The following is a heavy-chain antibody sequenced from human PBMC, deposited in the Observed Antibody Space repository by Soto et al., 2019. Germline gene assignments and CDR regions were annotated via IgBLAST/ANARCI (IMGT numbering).Heavy chain of an antibody. CDR1: GYLLTDYS. Sequence: QVQLVQSGAEVKRPGASVKVSCKASGYLLTDYSLHRVRQAPGQRREGMGWISAGSGNTGYSQKFQGRVSITRDTSASTVYMELSSLRSEDTATYYCGRAMIPGARPGWLDPWGQGVLVTVSS. D-gene: IGHD6-6*01. CDR3: GRAMIPGARPGWLDP. CDR2: ISAGSGNT. J-gene: IGHJ5*02. V-gene: IGHV1-3*01.